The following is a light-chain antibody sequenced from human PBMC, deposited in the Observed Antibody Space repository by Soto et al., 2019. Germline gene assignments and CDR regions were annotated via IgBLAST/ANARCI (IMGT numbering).Light chain of an antibody. V-gene: IGKV1-39*01. CDR3: QQSYSLPYT. CDR1: QSISSY. J-gene: IGKJ2*01. Sequence: DIQMTQAPSSLSASVGDRVTITCRASQSISSYLNWYQQKPGKAPKFLIYAASSLQSGVPSRFSGSGSGTDFTLPISSLQPEDFATYYCQQSYSLPYTIGQGTKLEIK. CDR2: AAS.